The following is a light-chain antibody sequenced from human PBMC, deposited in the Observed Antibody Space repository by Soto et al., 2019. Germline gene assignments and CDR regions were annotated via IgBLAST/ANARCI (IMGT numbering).Light chain of an antibody. CDR2: LGS. CDR1: QSLLHSDGYNY. Sequence: DSVMTQSPLSLPVTPGEPASISCRSSQSLLHSDGYNYLDWFLQRPGQSQQLLIYLGSSRASGVPDRFSGSGSGTDFTLKISRVEAEDVGVYYCMQALQTPLTFGGGTKVDIK. V-gene: IGKV2-28*01. CDR3: MQALQTPLT. J-gene: IGKJ4*01.